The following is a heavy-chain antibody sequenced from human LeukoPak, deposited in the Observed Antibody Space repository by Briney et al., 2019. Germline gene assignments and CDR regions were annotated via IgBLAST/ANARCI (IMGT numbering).Heavy chain of an antibody. CDR3: ARRVGSSGLRPNLQYYFDY. J-gene: IGHJ4*02. D-gene: IGHD3-10*01. CDR2: IYHSGST. Sequence: SETLSLTXAVSGYSISSGYYWGWIRQPPGKGLEWIGSIYHSGSTYYNPSLKSRVTIAVDTSKNQFSLKLSSVTAADTAVYYCARRVGSSGLRPNLQYYFDYWGQGTLVTVSS. CDR1: GYSISSGYY. V-gene: IGHV4-38-2*01.